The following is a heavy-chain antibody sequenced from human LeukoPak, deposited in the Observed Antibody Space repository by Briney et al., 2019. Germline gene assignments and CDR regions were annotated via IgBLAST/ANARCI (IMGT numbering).Heavy chain of an antibody. D-gene: IGHD3-10*01. Sequence: GGSLRLSCAASGFTFSSYSMNWVRQAPGKGLEWVSSISRSSSYIYYADSVKGRFTISRDNAKNSLYLQMNSLRAEDTAVYYCARSWLPYGSGSSWFDPWGQGTLVTVSS. V-gene: IGHV3-21*01. J-gene: IGHJ5*02. CDR1: GFTFSSYS. CDR3: ARSWLPYGSGSSWFDP. CDR2: ISRSSSYI.